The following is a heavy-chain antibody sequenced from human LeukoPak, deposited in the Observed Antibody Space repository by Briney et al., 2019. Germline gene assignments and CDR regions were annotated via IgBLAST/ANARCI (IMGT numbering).Heavy chain of an antibody. D-gene: IGHD3-16*02. V-gene: IGHV4-39*01. Sequence: SETLSLTCSVSVGSIISKTSYWGWIRQPPGKGLEWIGSMYYSGSSYYNPSLKSRITVSVDTSKNQFSLKLSSVTASDTAVYYCARLLGPQSGPTVIVSWYFELWGRGTLVTVSS. J-gene: IGHJ2*01. CDR3: ARLLGPQSGPTVIVSWYFEL. CDR1: VGSIISKTSY. CDR2: MYYSGSS.